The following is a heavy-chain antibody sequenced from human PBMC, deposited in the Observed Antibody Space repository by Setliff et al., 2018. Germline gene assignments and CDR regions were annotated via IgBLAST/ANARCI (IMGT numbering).Heavy chain of an antibody. CDR2: IYPGDSDT. CDR3: ARRNTAMVYGFDI. CDR1: EYSFTTYW. V-gene: IGHV5-51*01. D-gene: IGHD5-18*01. Sequence: LGESLTISCKASEYSFTTYWIGWVRQMPGKGLEWMGIIYPGDSDTRYSPSFQGQVTISADKSINTAYLQWSSLKASDTAMYYCARRNTAMVYGFDIWGQGTMVTVSS. J-gene: IGHJ3*02.